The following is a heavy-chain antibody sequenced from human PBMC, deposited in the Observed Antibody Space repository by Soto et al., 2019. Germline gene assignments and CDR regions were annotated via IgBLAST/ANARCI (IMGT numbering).Heavy chain of an antibody. CDR1: GYTFTSYD. Sequence: QVQLVQSGAEVKKPGASVKVSCKASGYTFTSYDINWVRQATGQGLEWMGWMNPNSGNTGYAQKFQGRVTMTRNTSISTDYMELSSLTSEDTAVYYCARVLRYFDWLSNRNYYYYGMDVWGQGTTVTVSS. J-gene: IGHJ6*02. D-gene: IGHD3-9*01. CDR3: ARVLRYFDWLSNRNYYYYGMDV. CDR2: MNPNSGNT. V-gene: IGHV1-8*01.